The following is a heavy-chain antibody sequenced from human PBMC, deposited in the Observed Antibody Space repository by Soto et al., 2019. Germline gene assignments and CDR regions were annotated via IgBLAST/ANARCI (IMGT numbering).Heavy chain of an antibody. CDR1: GFTFSSYA. D-gene: IGHD3-22*01. J-gene: IGHJ3*02. CDR3: AKVYYYDSSGYSYDAFDI. Sequence: SCAASGFTFSSYAMSWVRQAPGKGLEWVSAISGSGGSTYYADSVKGRFTISRDNSKNTLYLQMNSLRAEDTAVYYCAKVYYYDSSGYSYDAFDIWCQGTMVTVSS. CDR2: ISGSGGST. V-gene: IGHV3-23*01.